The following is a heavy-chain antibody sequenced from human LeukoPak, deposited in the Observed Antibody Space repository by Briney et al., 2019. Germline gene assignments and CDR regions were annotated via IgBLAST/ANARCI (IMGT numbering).Heavy chain of an antibody. J-gene: IGHJ4*02. CDR3: ARGVLARGSSGWYFDY. Sequence: GGSLRLSCAASRFTFSSYAMHWVRQAPGKGLEYVSAISSNGGSTYYANSVKGRFTVSRDNSKNTLYLQMGSLRAEDMAVYYCARGVLARGSSGWYFDYWGQGTLVTVSS. V-gene: IGHV3-64*01. D-gene: IGHD6-19*01. CDR1: RFTFSSYA. CDR2: ISSNGGST.